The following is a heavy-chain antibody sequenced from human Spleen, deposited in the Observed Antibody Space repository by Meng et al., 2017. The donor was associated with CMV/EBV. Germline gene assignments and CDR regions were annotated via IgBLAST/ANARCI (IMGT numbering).Heavy chain of an antibody. D-gene: IGHD5-18*01. CDR2: IAYDGSNK. Sequence: LAGAACGFTFSSDAMHWVRQDPGKGLEWVAVIAYDGSNKYYADSVKGRFNISRDNYKNTLYLQMNSLRAEDTAVYYCARRIQPYYFDYWGQGTLVTVSS. CDR1: GFTFSSDA. J-gene: IGHJ4*02. CDR3: ARRIQPYYFDY. V-gene: IGHV3-30*04.